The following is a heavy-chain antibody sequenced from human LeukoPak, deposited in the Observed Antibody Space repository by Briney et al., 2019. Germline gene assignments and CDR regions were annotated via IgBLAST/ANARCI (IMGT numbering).Heavy chain of an antibody. CDR1: GDSISSGTYY. D-gene: IGHD5-24*01. Sequence: SETLSLTCTVSGDSISSGTYYWSWIRQPAGKGLEWIGRIYTSGSTNYNPSLKSRVTISVDTSKNQFSLKLDSVTAADTAVYYCARAKRWLPFDYWGQGTLVTVSS. J-gene: IGHJ4*02. CDR3: ARAKRWLPFDY. CDR2: IYTSGST. V-gene: IGHV4-61*02.